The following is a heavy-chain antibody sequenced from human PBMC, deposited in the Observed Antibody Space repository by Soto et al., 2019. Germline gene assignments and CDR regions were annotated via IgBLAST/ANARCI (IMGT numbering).Heavy chain of an antibody. V-gene: IGHV1-69*01. Sequence: QVQLVQSGAEVKKPGSSVKVSCKASGGTFSNSAISWVRQAPGQGLEWMGGIIPISGTANYAQKFQGRVTITADESTSTAYMELRSLRSDDTAVYYCARDFVYGTSSGDGFDYWGQGTLVTVSS. D-gene: IGHD6-6*01. CDR2: IIPISGTA. CDR1: GGTFSNSA. J-gene: IGHJ4*02. CDR3: ARDFVYGTSSGDGFDY.